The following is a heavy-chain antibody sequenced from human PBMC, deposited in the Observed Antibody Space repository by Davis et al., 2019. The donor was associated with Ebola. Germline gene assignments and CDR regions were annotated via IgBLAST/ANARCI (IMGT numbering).Heavy chain of an antibody. CDR1: GGSISSYY. Sequence: SETLSLTCTVSGGSISSYYWSWIRQPPGKGLEWIGYIYYSGSTNYNPSLKSRVTISVDTSKNQFSLKLSSVTAADTAVYYCARDHLGYYYDTSGRSDAFDIWGQGTMVTVSS. J-gene: IGHJ3*02. D-gene: IGHD3-22*01. V-gene: IGHV4-59*12. CDR3: ARDHLGYYYDTSGRSDAFDI. CDR2: IYYSGST.